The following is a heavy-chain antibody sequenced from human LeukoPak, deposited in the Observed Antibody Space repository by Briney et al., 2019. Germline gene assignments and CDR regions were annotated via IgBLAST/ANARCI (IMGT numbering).Heavy chain of an antibody. V-gene: IGHV4-4*02. CDR3: ARDRGGYTYSHDY. J-gene: IGHJ4*02. CDR1: GGSISSNNW. CDR2: IYHDGST. D-gene: IGHD5-18*01. Sequence: SETLSLTCAVSGGSISSNNWWIWVRQSPEKGLEWVGEIYHDGSTNYNPSLKSRVTISMDKSKNQLSLKLNFVTAADTAVYYCARDRGGYTYSHDYWGQGTLVTVSS.